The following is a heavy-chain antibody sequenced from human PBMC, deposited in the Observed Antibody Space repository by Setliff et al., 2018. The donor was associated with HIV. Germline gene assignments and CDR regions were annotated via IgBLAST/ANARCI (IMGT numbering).Heavy chain of an antibody. Sequence: PSETLSLTCAVYGGSFSGYYWSWIRQPPGKGLEWIGEINHSGSTNSNPSLKSRVTISVDTSKNQFSLKLSSVTAADTAVYYCARGRITMVRGVIMRGYYYYYMDVWGKGTTVTVSS. V-gene: IGHV4-34*01. J-gene: IGHJ6*03. CDR2: INHSGST. CDR1: GGSFSGYY. CDR3: ARGRITMVRGVIMRGYYYYYMDV. D-gene: IGHD3-10*01.